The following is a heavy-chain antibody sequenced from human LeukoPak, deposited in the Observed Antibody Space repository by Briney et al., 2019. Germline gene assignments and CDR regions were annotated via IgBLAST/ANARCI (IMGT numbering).Heavy chain of an antibody. J-gene: IGHJ3*02. CDR2: IYSGGSA. D-gene: IGHD3-22*01. CDR1: GFTVSSNY. V-gene: IGHV3-53*01. CDR3: AREGDYYDSSGYFTAFDI. Sequence: TGGSLRLSRAASGFTVSSNYMSWVRQAPGKGLEWVAVIYSGGSAYYADSVKGRFTISRDNSKNTLCLQMNSLRAEDTAVYYCAREGDYYDSSGYFTAFDIWGQGTMVTVSS.